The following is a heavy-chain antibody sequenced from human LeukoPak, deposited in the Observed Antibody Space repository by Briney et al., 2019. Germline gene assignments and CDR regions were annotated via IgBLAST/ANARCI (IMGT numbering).Heavy chain of an antibody. J-gene: IGHJ5*02. CDR3: ARARLDSSGYSELWFDP. V-gene: IGHV1-69*04. CDR2: IIPILGIA. CDR1: GGTFSSYA. D-gene: IGHD3-22*01. Sequence: SVKVSCKASGGTFSSYAISWVRQAPGQGLEWMGRIIPILGIANYAQKFQGRVTITADKSTSTAYMELSSLRSEDTAVYYCARARLDSSGYSELWFDPWGQGTLVTVSS.